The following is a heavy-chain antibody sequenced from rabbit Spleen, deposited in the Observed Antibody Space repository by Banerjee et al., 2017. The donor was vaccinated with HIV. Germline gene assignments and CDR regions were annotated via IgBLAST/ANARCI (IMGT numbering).Heavy chain of an antibody. CDR3: ARAIVPWLGLTRLDL. J-gene: IGHJ3*01. Sequence: QLTETGGDLVQPGGSLTLSCKASGFDFTNYYINWVRQAPGKGLEWIGIIYAAKGSTDYASWVNGRFTISSDNAQSTVDLKMTSLTAADTATYFCARAIVPWLGLTRLDLWGQGTLVTVS. CDR1: GFDFTNYY. D-gene: IGHD4-1*01. CDR2: IYAAKGST. V-gene: IGHV1S7*01.